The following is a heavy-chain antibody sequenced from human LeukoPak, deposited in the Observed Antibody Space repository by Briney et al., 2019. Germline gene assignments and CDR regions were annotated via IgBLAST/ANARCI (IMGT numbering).Heavy chain of an antibody. CDR3: ARGGGILTGYYTYYMDV. D-gene: IGHD3-9*01. J-gene: IGHJ6*03. CDR2: IKQDGSEK. Sequence: GGSLRLSFAASGFTFSSYWMSWVRQAPGKGLEWVANIKQDGSEKYYVDSVKGRFTISRDNAKNSLYLQMNSLRAEDTAVYYCARGGGILTGYYTYYMDVWGKGTTVTVSS. CDR1: GFTFSSYW. V-gene: IGHV3-7*01.